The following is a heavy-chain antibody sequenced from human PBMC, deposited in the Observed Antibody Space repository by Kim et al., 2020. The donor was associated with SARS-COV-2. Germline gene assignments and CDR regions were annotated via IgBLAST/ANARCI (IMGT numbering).Heavy chain of an antibody. J-gene: IGHJ1*01. CDR3: ARGLREYYYDSSGYYPRDFQH. V-gene: IGHV3-21*01. Sequence: GGSLRLSCAASGFTFSSYSMNWVRQAPGKGLEWVSSISSSSSYIYYADSVKGRFTISRDNAKNSLYLQMNSLRAEDTAVYYCARGLREYYYDSSGYYPRDFQHWGQGTLVTVSS. D-gene: IGHD3-22*01. CDR1: GFTFSSYS. CDR2: ISSSSSYI.